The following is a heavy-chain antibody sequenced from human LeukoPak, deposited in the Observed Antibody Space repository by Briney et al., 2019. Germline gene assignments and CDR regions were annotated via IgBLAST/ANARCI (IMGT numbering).Heavy chain of an antibody. V-gene: IGHV3-23*01. Sequence: PGGSLRLSCAASGFTFSSYGMSWVRQAPGKGLEWVSAIGGRDGSTYYADSVKGRFTISRDSSKNTLFLHMNTLRAEDTAIYYCAKDRTVGASYWYFDLWGRGTLVTVSS. J-gene: IGHJ2*01. CDR2: IGGRDGST. CDR3: AKDRTVGASYWYFDL. CDR1: GFTFSSYG. D-gene: IGHD1-26*01.